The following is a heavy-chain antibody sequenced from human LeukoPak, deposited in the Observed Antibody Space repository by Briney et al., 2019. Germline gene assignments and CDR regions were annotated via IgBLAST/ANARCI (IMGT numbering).Heavy chain of an antibody. J-gene: IGHJ4*02. CDR1: GYTFTSHG. Sequence: GASVKVSCKASGYTFTSHGISWVRQAPGQGLEWMGWISAYNGNTNSAQKLQGRVTMTTDTSTSTGYMELRSLRSDDTAVYYCARDGLNGRWLPFDYWGQGTLVTVSS. CDR3: ARDGLNGRWLPFDY. D-gene: IGHD5-24*01. V-gene: IGHV1-18*01. CDR2: ISAYNGNT.